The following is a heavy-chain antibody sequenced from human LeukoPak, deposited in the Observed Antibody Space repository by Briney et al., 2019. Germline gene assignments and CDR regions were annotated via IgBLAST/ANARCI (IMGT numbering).Heavy chain of an antibody. Sequence: GGSLRLSCAASGFTVSSNYMSWVRQAPGKGLEWVSVISGGGGSSYYADSVKGRFTISRDNSKNTLYLQMNSLRAEDTAVYYCAKRGASGSWTHMDVWGQGTTVTVSS. V-gene: IGHV3-23*01. D-gene: IGHD3-10*01. CDR3: AKRGASGSWTHMDV. J-gene: IGHJ6*02. CDR2: ISGGGGSS. CDR1: GFTVSSNY.